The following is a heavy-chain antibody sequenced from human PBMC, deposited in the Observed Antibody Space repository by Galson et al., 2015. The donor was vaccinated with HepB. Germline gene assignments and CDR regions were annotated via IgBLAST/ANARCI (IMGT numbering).Heavy chain of an antibody. Sequence: SVKVSCKASGGTFSSYAISWVRQAPGQGLEWMGRIIPILGIANYAQKFQSRVTITADKSTSTAYMELSSLRSEDTAVYYCARDENYDILTGYLWFDPWGQGTLATVSS. CDR3: ARDENYDILTGYLWFDP. CDR1: GGTFSSYA. J-gene: IGHJ5*02. D-gene: IGHD3-9*01. V-gene: IGHV1-69*04. CDR2: IIPILGIA.